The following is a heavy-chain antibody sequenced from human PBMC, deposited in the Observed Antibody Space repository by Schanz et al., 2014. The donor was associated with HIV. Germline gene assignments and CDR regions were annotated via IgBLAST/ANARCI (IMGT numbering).Heavy chain of an antibody. J-gene: IGHJ5*02. CDR3: ARWGGISWYWFDP. V-gene: IGHV3-20*04. D-gene: IGHD6-13*01. Sequence: EVQLVESGGGVVRPGGSLRLSCAASGFTFDDYIMSWVRQAPGKGLEWVSEITWNGAIIRYADSVKGRFTISRDNAKNSLYLQMNSLKDEDTGVYYCARWGGISWYWFDPWGQGTLVTVSS. CDR1: GFTFDDYI. CDR2: ITWNGAII.